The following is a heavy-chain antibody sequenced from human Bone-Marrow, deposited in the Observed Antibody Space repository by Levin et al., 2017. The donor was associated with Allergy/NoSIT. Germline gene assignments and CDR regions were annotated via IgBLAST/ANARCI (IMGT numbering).Heavy chain of an antibody. V-gene: IGHV3-30*18. Sequence: TGGSLRLSCAASGFTFSIYGMHWVRQAPGKGLEWVALISHDGNKEYYADSVKGRFAISRDNSKLYLHMNSLRAEDTALYYCAKERNVVSSYYNDNGGPNGLDYWGQGTLVSVSS. CDR3: AKERNVVSSYYNDNGGPNGLDY. CDR1: GFTFSIYG. D-gene: IGHD4-23*01. CDR2: ISHDGNKE. J-gene: IGHJ4*02.